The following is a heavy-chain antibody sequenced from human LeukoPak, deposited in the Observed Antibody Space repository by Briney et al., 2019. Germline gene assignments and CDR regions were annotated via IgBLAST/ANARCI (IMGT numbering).Heavy chain of an antibody. CDR2: ISGRGSST. CDR1: GFTFSTYD. CDR3: VKHFDY. Sequence: PGGSLRLSCAASGFTFSTYDMTWVRQAPGKGLEWVSAISGRGSSTYYADSVKGRFTISRDNSKNMLYLQMSSLRAEDTAVYYCVKHFDYWGQGTLVTISS. V-gene: IGHV3-23*01. J-gene: IGHJ4*02.